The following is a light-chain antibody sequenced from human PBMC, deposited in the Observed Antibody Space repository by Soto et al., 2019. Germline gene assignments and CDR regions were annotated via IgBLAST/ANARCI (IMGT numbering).Light chain of an antibody. CDR1: QSVSSSY. J-gene: IGKJ2*01. Sequence: EIVMTQSPGTLSLSPGERATLSCRASQSVSSSYLAWYQQKPGQAPRLLIYGASSRATGIPDRFSGSGSGTDFTLTISSLEPEYFSVYYCQQYGSSPYTFGQGTKVDIK. CDR2: GAS. V-gene: IGKV3-20*01. CDR3: QQYGSSPYT.